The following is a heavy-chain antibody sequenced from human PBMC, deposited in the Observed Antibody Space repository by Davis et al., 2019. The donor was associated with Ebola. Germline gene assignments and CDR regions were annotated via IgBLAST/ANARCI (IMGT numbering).Heavy chain of an antibody. CDR1: GYTFTSYY. CDR3: ARDHPRLRRGDAFAI. D-gene: IGHD4-17*01. V-gene: IGHV1-46*01. CDR2: INPSGGST. J-gene: IGHJ3*02. Sequence: ASVKVSCKASGYTFTSYYMHWVRQAPGQGLEWMGIINPSGGSTSYAQKFQGRVTMTRDTSTSTVCMELSSLRSEDTAVYYCARDHPRLRRGDAFAIWGQGTMVTVSS.